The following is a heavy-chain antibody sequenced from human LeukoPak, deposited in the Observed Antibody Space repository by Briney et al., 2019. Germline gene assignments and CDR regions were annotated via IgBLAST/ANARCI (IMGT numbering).Heavy chain of an antibody. J-gene: IGHJ4*02. CDR2: IRSKAYGGTT. Sequence: GGSLRLSCTASGFTFGDYAMSWVRQAPGKGLEWVGFIRSKAYGGTTEYAASVKGRFTISRDDSESIAYLQMHSLKTEDTAVYYCTRAYCSSTSCQYGFDYWGQGTLVTVSS. D-gene: IGHD2-2*01. CDR1: GFTFGDYA. V-gene: IGHV3-49*04. CDR3: TRAYCSSTSCQYGFDY.